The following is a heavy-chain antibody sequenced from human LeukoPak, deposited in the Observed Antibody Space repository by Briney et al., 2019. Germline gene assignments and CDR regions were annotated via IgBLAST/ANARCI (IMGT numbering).Heavy chain of an antibody. CDR3: ARERYCTSATCYVGVPFDS. J-gene: IGHJ4*02. CDR2: IKQDGSEN. CDR1: GFTFNTYY. V-gene: IGHV3-7*01. D-gene: IGHD2-2*01. Sequence: GGFLRLSCAASGFTFNTYYMTWVRQAPGKGLEWVAGIKQDGSENYYMDSVKGRFTISRDNSRNSLYLQMNSLRAEDTAVYFCARERYCTSATCYVGVPFDSWGQGTLVTVSS.